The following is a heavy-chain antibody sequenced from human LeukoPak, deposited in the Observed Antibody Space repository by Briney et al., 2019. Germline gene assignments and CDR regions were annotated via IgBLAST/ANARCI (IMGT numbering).Heavy chain of an antibody. Sequence: GGSLRLSCAASGFTFSSYWMSWVRQAPGKGLEWVANIKQDGSEKYYVDSVKGRFTISRDNAKNSLYLHMNSLRAEDTAVYYCAKKGQAGTGRNYMDVWGKGTTVTVAS. D-gene: IGHD1-1*01. CDR1: GFTFSSYW. CDR3: AKKGQAGTGRNYMDV. CDR2: IKQDGSEK. J-gene: IGHJ6*03. V-gene: IGHV3-7*03.